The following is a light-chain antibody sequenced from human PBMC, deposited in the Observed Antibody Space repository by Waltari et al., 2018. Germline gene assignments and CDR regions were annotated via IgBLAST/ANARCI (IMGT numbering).Light chain of an antibody. V-gene: IGKV3-11*01. CDR3: QQRRNWA. CDR2: DAS. CDR1: QSLSSY. Sequence: EIVLTQSPATLSMSPGERATLSCRASQSLSSYLAWYQQKPGQAPRLLIYDASSRATGIPARFSGSGCGTDFTLTISSLEPEDFAVYYCQQRRNWAFGGGTKVEIK. J-gene: IGKJ4*01.